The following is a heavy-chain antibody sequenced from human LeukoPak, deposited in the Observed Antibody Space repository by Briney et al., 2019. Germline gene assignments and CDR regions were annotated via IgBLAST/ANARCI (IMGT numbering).Heavy chain of an antibody. CDR2: IKQDGYEK. CDR3: ARDKIVGPTTLDY. V-gene: IGHV3-7*01. J-gene: IGHJ4*02. D-gene: IGHD1-26*01. CDR1: GFSFSNYW. Sequence: GESLRLSCAASGFSFSNYWMSWVRQSPEKGLEWVANIKQDGYEKYYVDSVKGRFTISRDNAKNSLYLQMNSLRADDTAIYYCARDKIVGPTTLDYWGQGTLVTVSS.